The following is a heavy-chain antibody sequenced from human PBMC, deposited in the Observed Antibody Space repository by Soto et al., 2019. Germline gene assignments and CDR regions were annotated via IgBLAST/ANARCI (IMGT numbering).Heavy chain of an antibody. J-gene: IGHJ5*02. CDR2: ISYDGSNK. CDR3: ARENDYGDSRLDP. V-gene: IGHV3-30-3*01. D-gene: IGHD4-17*01. Sequence: GGSLRLSCAASGFTFSSYAMHWVRQAPGKGLEWVAVISYDGSNKYYADSVKGRFTISRDNSKNTLYLQMNSLRAEDTAVYYCARENDYGDSRLDPWGQGTLVTVSS. CDR1: GFTFSSYA.